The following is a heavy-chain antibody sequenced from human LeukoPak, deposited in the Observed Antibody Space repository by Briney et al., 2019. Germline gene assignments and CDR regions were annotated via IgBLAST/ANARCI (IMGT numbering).Heavy chain of an antibody. CDR1: GGSISSGDYY. CDR2: IYYSGST. CDR3: ARQVPAAMRYYYYYGMDV. J-gene: IGHJ6*02. D-gene: IGHD2-2*01. V-gene: IGHV4-30-4*02. Sequence: SETLSLTCTVSGGSISSGDYYWSWIRQPPGKGLEWIGYIYYSGSTYYNPSLKSRVTISVDTSKNQFSLKLSSVTAADTAVYYCARQVPAAMRYYYYYGMDVWGQGTTVTVSS.